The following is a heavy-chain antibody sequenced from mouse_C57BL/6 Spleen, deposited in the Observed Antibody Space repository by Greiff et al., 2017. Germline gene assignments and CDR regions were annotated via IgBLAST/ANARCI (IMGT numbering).Heavy chain of an antibody. CDR3: VRHFHYSNLLYAMDY. Sequence: EVQGVESGGGLVQPKGSLKLSCAASGFSFNTYAMNWVRQAPGKGLEWVARIRSKSNNYATYYADSVKDRFTISRDDSESMLYLQMNNLKTEDTAMYYCVRHFHYSNLLYAMDYWGQGTSVTVSS. V-gene: IGHV10-1*01. D-gene: IGHD2-5*01. CDR2: IRSKSNNYAT. J-gene: IGHJ4*01. CDR1: GFSFNTYA.